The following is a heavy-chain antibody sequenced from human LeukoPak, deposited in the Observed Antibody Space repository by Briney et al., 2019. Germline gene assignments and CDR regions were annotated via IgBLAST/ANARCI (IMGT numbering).Heavy chain of an antibody. J-gene: IGHJ4*02. CDR3: AKQSYARSLGE. CDR1: GFPFSDFS. CDR2: TNSGGTTT. D-gene: IGHD3-10*02. Sequence: PGGSLRLSCATSGFPFSDFSMTWARQAPGKGLEWISTTNSGGTTTYYAESVKGGFTISRDNFKNALYLQMSSLRVEDTAIYYCAKQSYARSLGEGGPGTLVTVSS. V-gene: IGHV3-23*01.